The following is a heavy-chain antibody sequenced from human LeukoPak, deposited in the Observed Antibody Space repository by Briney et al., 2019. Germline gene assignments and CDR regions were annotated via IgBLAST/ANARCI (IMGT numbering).Heavy chain of an antibody. D-gene: IGHD1-7*01. CDR3: TSSITGTTRR. CDR2: IRSKAYGGTT. J-gene: IGHJ4*02. Sequence: GGSLRLSCTASGFTFGDYAMSWVRQAPGKGLEWVGFIRSKAYGGTTEYAASVKGRFTISRDDSKSIAYLQMNSLKTEDTAVYYCTSSITGTTRRWGQGTLITVSS. V-gene: IGHV3-49*04. CDR1: GFTFGDYA.